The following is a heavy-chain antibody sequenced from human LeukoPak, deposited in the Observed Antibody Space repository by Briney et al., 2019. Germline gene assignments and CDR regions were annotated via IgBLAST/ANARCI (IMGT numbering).Heavy chain of an antibody. D-gene: IGHD5-18*01. CDR3: ARRIQLWLSDWFDP. Sequence: SETLSLTCTVSGGSISSYYWSWIRQPPGKGLEWIGEINHSGSTNYNPSLKSRVTISVDTSKNQFSLKLSSVTAADTAVYYCARRIQLWLSDWFDPWGQGTLVTVSS. V-gene: IGHV4-34*01. J-gene: IGHJ5*02. CDR2: INHSGST. CDR1: GGSISSYY.